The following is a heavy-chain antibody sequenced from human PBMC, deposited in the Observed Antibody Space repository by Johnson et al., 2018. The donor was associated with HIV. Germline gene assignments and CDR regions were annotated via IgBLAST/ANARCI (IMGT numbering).Heavy chain of an antibody. J-gene: IGHJ3*02. CDR1: GFIFSSYA. CDR2: ISYDGSNK. D-gene: IGHD1-26*01. CDR3: ARMVGGEAFDI. V-gene: IGHV3-30*14. Sequence: VQLVESGGGVVQPGRSLRLSCAASGFIFSSYAMHWVRQAPGKGLEWVAVISYDGSNKYYADSVKGRFTISRDNSKNTLYLQMNSLRAEDTAVYYCARMVGGEAFDIWGQGTMVTVSS.